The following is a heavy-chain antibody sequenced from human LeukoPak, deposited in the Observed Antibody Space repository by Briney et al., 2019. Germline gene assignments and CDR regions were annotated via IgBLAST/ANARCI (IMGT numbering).Heavy chain of an antibody. V-gene: IGHV1-2*02. D-gene: IGHD3-22*01. CDR2: INPSSGGT. Sequence: ASVKVSCKASGYIFTDYYMHWVRQAPGQGLEWMGWINPSSGGTNYAQSFQGRVTMARDTSITTAFMELSRLISDDTAVYYCARLRYVGSGYPFDYWGQGTLVTVSS. J-gene: IGHJ4*02. CDR1: GYIFTDYY. CDR3: ARLRYVGSGYPFDY.